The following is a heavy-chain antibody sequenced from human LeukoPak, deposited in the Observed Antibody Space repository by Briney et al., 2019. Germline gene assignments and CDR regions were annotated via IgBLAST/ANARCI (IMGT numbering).Heavy chain of an antibody. CDR1: GYTFSGYY. V-gene: IGHV1-2*02. D-gene: IGHD5-12*01. CDR2: INPNSGDT. CDR3: ARWAVATVTDSRPFDN. J-gene: IGHJ4*02. Sequence: GASVQVSCKTSGYTFSGYYLHWVRQAPGQGLEWVGWINPNSGDTRYAQNFQGRVTMTRDMSTSTAYMELSRLSSDDTAMFYCARWAVATVTDSRPFDNWGQGTLVTVSS.